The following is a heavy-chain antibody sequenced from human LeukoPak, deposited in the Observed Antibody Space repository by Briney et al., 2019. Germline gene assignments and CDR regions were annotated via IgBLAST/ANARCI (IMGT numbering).Heavy chain of an antibody. CDR3: ARLQTSFTAFAI. CDR2: IYYSGST. Sequence: SETLSLTCTVSGGSISSYYWSWIRQPPGKGLEWIGYIYYSGSTNYNPSLKSRVTISVDTSKNQFSLKLSSVTAADTAVYYCARLQTSFTAFAIWGQGTMVTVSS. V-gene: IGHV4-59*08. CDR1: GGSISSYY. J-gene: IGHJ3*02.